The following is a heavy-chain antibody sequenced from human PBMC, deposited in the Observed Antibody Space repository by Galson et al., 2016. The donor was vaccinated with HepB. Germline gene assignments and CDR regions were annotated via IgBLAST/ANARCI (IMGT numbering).Heavy chain of an antibody. Sequence: SVKVSCKASEYTFTSSDINWVRQATGQGLEWMGWMNPKSGNTGYAQKFQGRVTITRDTSISTAYLELSSLRAEDTAVYYCARENPGKQLWLRFGCFDSWGQGTLVTVSS. J-gene: IGHJ4*02. V-gene: IGHV1-8*01. CDR2: MNPKSGNT. D-gene: IGHD5-18*01. CDR1: EYTFTSSD. CDR3: ARENPGKQLWLRFGCFDS.